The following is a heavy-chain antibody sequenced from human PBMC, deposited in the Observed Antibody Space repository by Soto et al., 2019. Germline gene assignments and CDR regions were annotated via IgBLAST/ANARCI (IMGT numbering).Heavy chain of an antibody. V-gene: IGHV1-69*06. J-gene: IGHJ6*02. CDR1: GGTFSSYA. D-gene: IGHD2-2*01. CDR3: ARGEDIVVVPAATGIYYYYYGMDV. CDR2: IIPIFGTA. Sequence: QVQPVQSGAEVKKPGSSVKVSCKASGGTFSSYAISWVRQAPGQGLEWMGGIIPIFGTANYAQKFQGRVTITADKSTSTAYMELSSLRSEDTAVYYCARGEDIVVVPAATGIYYYYYGMDVWGQGTTVTVSS.